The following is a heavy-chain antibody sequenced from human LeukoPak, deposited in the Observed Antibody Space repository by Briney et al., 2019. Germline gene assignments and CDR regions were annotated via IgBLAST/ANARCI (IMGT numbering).Heavy chain of an antibody. J-gene: IGHJ4*02. CDR3: ARLYSSGLRAFDY. V-gene: IGHV4-39*01. D-gene: IGHD6-19*01. CDR1: GGSISSSSYY. Sequence: SVTLSLTCTVSGGSISSSSYYWGWIRQPPGKGLEWIGSIYYSGSTYYNPSLKSRVTISVDTSKNQFSLKLSSVTAADTAVYYCARLYSSGLRAFDYWGQGTLVAVSS. CDR2: IYYSGST.